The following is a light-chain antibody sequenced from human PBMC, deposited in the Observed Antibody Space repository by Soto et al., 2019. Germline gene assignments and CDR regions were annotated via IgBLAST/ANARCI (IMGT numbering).Light chain of an antibody. CDR1: QSVSSY. Sequence: EIVLTQSPATPSLSPGERATLSCRASQSVSSYFAWYQQKPGQAPRLLIYDASNRATGIPARFSGSGSGTDFTLTISSLEPEDFAVYYCQQRSNWPFTFGPGNKVDIK. J-gene: IGKJ3*01. CDR2: DAS. V-gene: IGKV3-11*01. CDR3: QQRSNWPFT.